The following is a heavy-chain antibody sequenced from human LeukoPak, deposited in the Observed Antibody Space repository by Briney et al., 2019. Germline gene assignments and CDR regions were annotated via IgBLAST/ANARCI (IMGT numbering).Heavy chain of an antibody. D-gene: IGHD6-13*01. V-gene: IGHV4-59*12. CDR1: GGSISSYY. CDR3: AGGGIY. Sequence: PSETLSLTCTVSGGSISSYYWSWIRQPPGKGLEWIGYIYYSGSTTYNPSLKSRVTISVDTSKNQFSLKLSSVTAADTAVYFCAGGGIYWGQGTLVTVSS. J-gene: IGHJ4*02. CDR2: IYYSGST.